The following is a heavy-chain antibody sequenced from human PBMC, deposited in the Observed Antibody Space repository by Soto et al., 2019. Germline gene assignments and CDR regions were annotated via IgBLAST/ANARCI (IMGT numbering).Heavy chain of an antibody. V-gene: IGHV4-59*01. CDR1: GGSISSYY. J-gene: IGHJ6*02. Sequence: PSETLSLTCTVSGGSISSYYWSWIRQPPGKGLEWIGYIYYSGSTNYNPSLKSRVTISVDTSKNQFSLKLSSVTAADTAVYYCARGEKLGHYYYYGMDVWGQGTTITVSS. D-gene: IGHD3-10*01. CDR2: IYYSGST. CDR3: ARGEKLGHYYYYGMDV.